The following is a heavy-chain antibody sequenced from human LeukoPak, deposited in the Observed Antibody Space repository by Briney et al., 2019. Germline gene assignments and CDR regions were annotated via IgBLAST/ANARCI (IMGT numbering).Heavy chain of an antibody. Sequence: GGSLRLSCAASGLTFSSYAMSWVRQAPGKGLEWVSAISDSGSSTYYADSVKGRFTISRDNSKNTLYLQMNSLSTEDTAVYYCAGKSPGWSMAFDHWGQGTLVTVSS. CDR1: GLTFSSYA. D-gene: IGHD2-8*01. CDR3: AGKSPGWSMAFDH. V-gene: IGHV3-23*01. J-gene: IGHJ4*02. CDR2: ISDSGSST.